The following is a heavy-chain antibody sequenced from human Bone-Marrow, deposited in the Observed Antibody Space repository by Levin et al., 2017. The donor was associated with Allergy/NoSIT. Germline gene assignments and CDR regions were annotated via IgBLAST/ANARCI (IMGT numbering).Heavy chain of an antibody. J-gene: IGHJ6*03. CDR3: ARAIASGGNTYYYYYMDV. CDR1: GYIFTDYY. Sequence: ASVKVSCKASGYIFTDYYIHWVRQAPGQGLEWMGWINPNSGGTKYAQKFQGRVTMTRDTSISTAYVDLSRLRFDDTAVYYCARAIASGGNTYYYYYMDVWGRGTTVAVSS. V-gene: IGHV1-2*02. D-gene: IGHD3-16*01. CDR2: INPNSGGT.